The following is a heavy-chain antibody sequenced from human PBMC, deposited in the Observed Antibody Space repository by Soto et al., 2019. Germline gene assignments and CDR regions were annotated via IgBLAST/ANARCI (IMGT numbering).Heavy chain of an antibody. CDR3: AGEMATPYGMDV. CDR1: GGTFSSYA. CDR2: INAGNGNT. V-gene: IGHV1-3*01. D-gene: IGHD2-15*01. Sequence: ASVKVSCKASGGTFSSYAISWVRQAPGQRLEWMGWINAGNGNTKYSQKFQGRVTITRDTSASTAYMELSSLRSEDTAVYYCAGEMATPYGMDVWGQGTTVTVSS. J-gene: IGHJ6*02.